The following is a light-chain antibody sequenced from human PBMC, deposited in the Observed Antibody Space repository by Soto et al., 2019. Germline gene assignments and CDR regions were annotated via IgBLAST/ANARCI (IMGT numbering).Light chain of an antibody. J-gene: IGKJ1*01. Sequence: DIQMTQSPSSLSASVGDRVTITCRASQDVSNYLNWYQQKLGKAPKLLIYDASNLETGVPSRFSGSGSGTDFTLTISSLQPEDFATYYCQKSYSTPRKFGQGTKVEI. V-gene: IGKV1-39*01. CDR2: DAS. CDR1: QDVSNY. CDR3: QKSYSTPRK.